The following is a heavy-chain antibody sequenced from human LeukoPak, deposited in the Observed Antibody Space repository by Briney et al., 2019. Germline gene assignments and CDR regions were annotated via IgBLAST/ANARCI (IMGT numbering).Heavy chain of an antibody. CDR3: AKSSLAASWYNY. CDR2: ISSSSSYI. D-gene: IGHD6-13*01. J-gene: IGHJ4*02. V-gene: IGHV3-21*04. CDR1: GFTFSSYS. Sequence: PGGSLRLSCAASGFTFSSYSMNWVRQAPGKGLEWVSSISSSSSYIYYADSVKGRFTISRDNAKNSLYLQMNSLRAEDTAVYYCAKSSLAASWYNYWGQGTLVTVSS.